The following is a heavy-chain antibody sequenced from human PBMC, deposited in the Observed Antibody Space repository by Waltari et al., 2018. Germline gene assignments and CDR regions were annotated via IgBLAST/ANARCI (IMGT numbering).Heavy chain of an antibody. CDR3: TRDSPSWI. CDR2: INSDGRDT. V-gene: IGHV3-74*01. Sequence: EGQLVESGGGLVQPGGSLKLSCAASGFTFSGFWMHWVRQVPGQGLVWVSRINSDGRDTSYADSVRGRFTVSRDNAKNMAYLQMNSLRAEDTAIYYCTRDSPSWIWGQGTMVSVSS. J-gene: IGHJ3*02. CDR1: GFTFSGFW.